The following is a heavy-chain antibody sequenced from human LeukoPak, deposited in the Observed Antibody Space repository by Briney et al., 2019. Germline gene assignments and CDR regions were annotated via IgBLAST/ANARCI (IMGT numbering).Heavy chain of an antibody. V-gene: IGHV3-33*01. CDR3: AGAEGWLQPLDY. CDR1: GFTFSSYG. D-gene: IGHD5-24*01. CDR2: IWYDGSNK. Sequence: PGRSLRLSCAASGFTFSSYGMHWVRQAPGKGLEWVAVIWYDGSNKYYADSVKGRFTISRDNSKNTLYLQKNSLRAEDTAVYYCAGAEGWLQPLDYWGQGTLVTVSS. J-gene: IGHJ4*02.